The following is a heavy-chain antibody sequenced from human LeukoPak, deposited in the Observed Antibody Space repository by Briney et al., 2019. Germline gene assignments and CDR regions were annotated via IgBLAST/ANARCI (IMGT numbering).Heavy chain of an antibody. V-gene: IGHV1-8*03. CDR2: MNPNSGNT. D-gene: IGHD3-10*01. Sequence: ASVKVSCKASVYTFTSYDINWVRQATGQGLEWMGWMNPNSGNTGYAQKFQGRVTITADKSTSTAYMELSSLRSEDTAVYYCATSRGSGSYFDAFDIWGQGTMVTVSS. CDR1: VYTFTSYD. CDR3: ATSRGSGSYFDAFDI. J-gene: IGHJ3*02.